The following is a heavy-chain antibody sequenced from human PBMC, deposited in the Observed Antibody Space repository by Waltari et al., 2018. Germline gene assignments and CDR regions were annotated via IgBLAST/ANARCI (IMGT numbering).Heavy chain of an antibody. D-gene: IGHD5-12*01. Sequence: QLQLQESGPGLVKPSATLSLTCTVSGGSLRSSSYFCAWIRQPPGKGLEWMGSIYYSGSTYYNLSLKSRVTISVDRSTNQVSLKLTSVTAADTAVYFCAREVPRNGYIGLIYYYMDVWGKGTTVTVSS. CDR2: IYYSGST. CDR1: GGSLRSSSYF. J-gene: IGHJ6*03. V-gene: IGHV4-39*01. CDR3: AREVPRNGYIGLIYYYMDV.